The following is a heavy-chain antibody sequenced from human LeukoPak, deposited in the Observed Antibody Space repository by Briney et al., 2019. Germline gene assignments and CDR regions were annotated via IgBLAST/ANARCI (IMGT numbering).Heavy chain of an antibody. CDR2: ISYDGSNK. CDR1: GFTFSGYP. CDR3: ARGGGSGSYYIVGMDV. Sequence: PGKSLRLSCAASGFTFSGYPIHWVRQAPGKGLEWVAVISYDGSNKYYADSVRGRFTISRDNSKNTLYLQMNSLRAEDTAVYYCARGGGSGSYYIVGMDVWGQGTTVTVSS. D-gene: IGHD3-10*01. J-gene: IGHJ6*02. V-gene: IGHV3-30*14.